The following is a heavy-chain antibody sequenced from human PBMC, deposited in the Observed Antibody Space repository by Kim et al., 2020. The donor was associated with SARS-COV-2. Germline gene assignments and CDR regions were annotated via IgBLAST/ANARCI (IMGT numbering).Heavy chain of an antibody. CDR1: GFTFSDYY. CDR2: ISSSSSGT. Sequence: GGSLRLSCAASGFTFSDYYMSWIRQAPGKGLEWLSYISSSSSGTNYADSVKGRFIISRDNAKNSLYLQMNSLRAEDTAVYYCARDSRASFDCWGQGTLVTVSS. V-gene: IGHV3-11*05. CDR3: ARDSRASFDC. J-gene: IGHJ4*02.